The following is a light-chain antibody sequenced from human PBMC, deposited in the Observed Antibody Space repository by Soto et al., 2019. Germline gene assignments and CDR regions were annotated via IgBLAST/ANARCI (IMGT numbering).Light chain of an antibody. CDR1: SSDVGGYNY. V-gene: IGLV2-14*01. Sequence: QSVLTQPASVSGSPGQSITISCTGTSSDVGGYNYVSWYQQHPDKAPKLMIYVVSNRPSGVSNRFSGSKSGNTASLTISGLQAEDEADYYCSSYTSSHTAYVFGTGTKLTVL. CDR2: VVS. CDR3: SSYTSSHTAYV. J-gene: IGLJ1*01.